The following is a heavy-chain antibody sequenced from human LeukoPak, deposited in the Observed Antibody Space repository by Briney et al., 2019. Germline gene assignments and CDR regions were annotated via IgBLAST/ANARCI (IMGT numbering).Heavy chain of an antibody. CDR2: IYRGGST. Sequence: GGSLRLSCAASGFTVSSNYMSWVRQAPGKGLEWVSVIYRGGSTYYADSVKGRFTISRDNSKNTLYLQMNSLRAEDTAVYYCARGPGSHSNFEDYWGQGTLVTVSS. D-gene: IGHD4-11*01. V-gene: IGHV3-53*01. CDR3: ARGPGSHSNFEDY. J-gene: IGHJ4*02. CDR1: GFTVSSNY.